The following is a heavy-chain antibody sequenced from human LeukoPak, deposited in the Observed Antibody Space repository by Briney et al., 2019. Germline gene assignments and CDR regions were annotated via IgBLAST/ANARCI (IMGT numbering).Heavy chain of an antibody. CDR2: IYYSGSP. V-gene: IGHV4-39*07. Sequence: SETLSLTCTVSGGSISSSSYYWGWLRQPPGKGLEWIGSIYYSGSPYYNPSLNSRVTISIDTSKSRFSLKLNSVTTADTAVYYCASTSIAARHFGYWGQGTLVTVSS. J-gene: IGHJ4*02. CDR3: ASTSIAARHFGY. D-gene: IGHD6-6*01. CDR1: GGSISSSSYY.